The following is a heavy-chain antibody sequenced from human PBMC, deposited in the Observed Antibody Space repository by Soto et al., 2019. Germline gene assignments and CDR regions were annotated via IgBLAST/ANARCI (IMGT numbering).Heavy chain of an antibody. CDR3: AREGTNCSGGSCEFDD. D-gene: IGHD2-15*01. J-gene: IGHJ4*02. V-gene: IGHV1-2*04. CDR2: INPNSGGT. Sequence: ASVKVSCKASGYTFTGYYMHLVRQAPGQGLEWMGWINPNSGGTNYAQKFQGWVTMTRDTSISTAYMELSRLRSDDTAVYYCAREGTNCSGGSCEFDDWGKGTLVTVAS. CDR1: GYTFTGYY.